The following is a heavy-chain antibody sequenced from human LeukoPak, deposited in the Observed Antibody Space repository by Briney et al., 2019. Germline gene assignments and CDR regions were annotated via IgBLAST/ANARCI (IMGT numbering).Heavy chain of an antibody. CDR2: INPSGGST. CDR1: GYTFTSYY. Sequence: ASVKVSCKASGYTFTSYYMHWVRQAPGQGLEWMGIINPSGGSTSYAQKFQGRVTMTRDTSTSTVYMELSSLRSEDTAVYYCARWGVGWLQFSDAFDIWGQGTMVTVSS. D-gene: IGHD5-24*01. V-gene: IGHV1-46*01. CDR3: ARWGVGWLQFSDAFDI. J-gene: IGHJ3*02.